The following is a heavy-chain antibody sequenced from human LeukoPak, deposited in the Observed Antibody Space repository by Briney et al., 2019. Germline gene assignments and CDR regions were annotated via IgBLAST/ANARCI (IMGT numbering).Heavy chain of an antibody. J-gene: IGHJ5*02. Sequence: KPSETLSLTCTVSGGSISSTSYYWGWIRQPPGKGLEGIGTINYSGSTYYNPSLKSRVTISVDTSKNQISLKLNSVTAADTAMYYCARHGDLLSPFQTWGQGTLVTVSS. CDR3: ARHGDLLSPFQT. V-gene: IGHV4-39*01. CDR2: INYSGST. CDR1: GGSISSTSYY. D-gene: IGHD2-21*02.